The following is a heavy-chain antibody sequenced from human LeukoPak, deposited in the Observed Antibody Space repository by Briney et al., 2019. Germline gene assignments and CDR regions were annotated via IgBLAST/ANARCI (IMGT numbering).Heavy chain of an antibody. V-gene: IGHV1-69*13. CDR2: IIPIFGTA. Sequence: GASVSVSSTASGGTFTIYAISWVRQAPGQGLEWMGGIIPIFGTANYAQKSQGRVTITADESTSTAYMELSSLRSEDTAVYYCARARIRGYGDYVLDYFDYWGQGTLVTVSS. D-gene: IGHD4-17*01. CDR1: GGTFTIYA. J-gene: IGHJ4*02. CDR3: ARARIRGYGDYVLDYFDY.